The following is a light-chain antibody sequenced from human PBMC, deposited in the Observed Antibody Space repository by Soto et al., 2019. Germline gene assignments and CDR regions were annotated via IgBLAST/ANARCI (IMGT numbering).Light chain of an antibody. J-gene: IGLJ1*01. CDR3: SSFTGTTTLDV. V-gene: IGLV2-14*03. CDR2: GVS. CDR1: SSDVGAYKY. Sequence: QSVLTQPASVSGSPGQSITISCTGTSSDVGAYKYVSWYQQHPGKVPKLIIYGVSNRPSGVSNRFSGSKSGNTAFLTISGLQPEDEADDYCSSFTGTTTLDVFGTGTKVTVL.